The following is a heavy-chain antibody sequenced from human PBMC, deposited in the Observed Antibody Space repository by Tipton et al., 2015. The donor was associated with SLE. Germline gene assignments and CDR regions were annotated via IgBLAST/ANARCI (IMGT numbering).Heavy chain of an antibody. D-gene: IGHD6-19*01. V-gene: IGHV4-39*07. CDR3: ARYSSGWYLRAFDI. Sequence: TLSLTCTVSGGSISSYYWGWIRQPPGKGLEWIGSIYYSGSTYYNPSLKGRVTISVDTPKNQFSLKLSSVTAADTAVYYCARYSSGWYLRAFDIWGQGTMVTVSS. CDR1: GGSISSYY. J-gene: IGHJ3*02. CDR2: IYYSGST.